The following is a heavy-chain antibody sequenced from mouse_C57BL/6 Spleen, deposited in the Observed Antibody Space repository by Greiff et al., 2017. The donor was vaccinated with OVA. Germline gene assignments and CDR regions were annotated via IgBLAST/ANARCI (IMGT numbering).Heavy chain of an antibody. D-gene: IGHD4-1*01. V-gene: IGHV1-82*01. Sequence: QVQLQQSGPELVKPGASVKISCKASGYAFSSSWMTWVKQRPGKGLEWIGRIYPGDGDTNYNGKFKGKATLTADKTSSTAYMQLSSLTSEDSAVYCCATGNYFDYWGQGTTLTVSS. CDR2: IYPGDGDT. CDR3: ATGNYFDY. CDR1: GYAFSSSW. J-gene: IGHJ2*01.